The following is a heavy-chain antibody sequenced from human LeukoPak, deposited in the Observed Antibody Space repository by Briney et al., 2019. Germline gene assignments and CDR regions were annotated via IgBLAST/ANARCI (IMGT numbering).Heavy chain of an antibody. V-gene: IGHV4-59*01. CDR3: ARDRDYYDSGSSYFDY. Sequence: PSETLSLACTVSGGSIRSYYWSWIRQPPGKGREWLGYIYYTGSTNYNPSLKSRVTISVDTSKNQFSLKLSSVTAADTAVYYCARDRDYYDSGSSYFDYWGQGTLVTVSS. D-gene: IGHD3-10*01. CDR2: IYYTGST. J-gene: IGHJ4*02. CDR1: GGSIRSYY.